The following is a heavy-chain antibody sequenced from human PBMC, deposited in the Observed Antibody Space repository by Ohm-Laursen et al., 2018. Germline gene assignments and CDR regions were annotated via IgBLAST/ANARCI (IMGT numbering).Heavy chain of an antibody. CDR1: PLSFSGDS. Sequence: SLRLSCAAPPLSFSGDSMNWVRQAPGKGLEWVSYISTSGSTIHYADSVKGRFTISRDNAKNSLYLQMNSLRAEDTAVYYCARVSPEVRFLEWLFLDYWGQGTLVTVSS. CDR2: ISTSGSTI. J-gene: IGHJ4*02. D-gene: IGHD3-3*01. V-gene: IGHV3-48*04. CDR3: ARVSPEVRFLEWLFLDY.